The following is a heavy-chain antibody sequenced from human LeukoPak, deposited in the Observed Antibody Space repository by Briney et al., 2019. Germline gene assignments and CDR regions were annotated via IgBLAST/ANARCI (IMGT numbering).Heavy chain of an antibody. CDR3: ARTRPYSNSWYYFDY. CDR1: GGSISSSSYY. Sequence: SETLSLTCTVSGGSISSSSYYWGWIRQPPGKGLEWIGYIYYSGGTNYNPSLKSRVTISVDTSKNQFSLTLNSVTAADTAVYYCARTRPYSNSWYYFDYWGQGTLVTVSS. D-gene: IGHD6-13*01. CDR2: IYYSGGT. V-gene: IGHV4-61*05. J-gene: IGHJ4*02.